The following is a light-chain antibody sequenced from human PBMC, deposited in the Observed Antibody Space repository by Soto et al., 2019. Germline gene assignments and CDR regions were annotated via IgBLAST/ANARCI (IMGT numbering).Light chain of an antibody. V-gene: IGKV1-5*03. CDR3: QHYNSYSAA. CDR2: KAS. Sequence: DIQMTQSPSTLSGSVGDRVTITCRASQTISSWLAWYQQKPGKAPKLLIYKASTLKSGVPSRFSGSGSGTEFTRTISSLQPNDFATYYCQHYNSYSAAFGQGTKVDIK. J-gene: IGKJ1*01. CDR1: QTISSW.